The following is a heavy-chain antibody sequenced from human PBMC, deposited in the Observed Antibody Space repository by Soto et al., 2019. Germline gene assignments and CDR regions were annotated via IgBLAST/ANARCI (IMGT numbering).Heavy chain of an antibody. J-gene: IGHJ4*02. CDR1: GFSLSTSGVG. CDR2: IYWDDVQ. V-gene: IGHV2-5*02. CDR3: AHSRCSGGTCYLFDY. D-gene: IGHD2-15*01. Sequence: QITLRESGPTLVKPTQTLTLTCTISGFSLSTSGVGVGWIRQPPGKSLEWLALIYWDDVQRYSPSLKTRLTITKDTPRSQVVLSMTNMDSVDTAKYYCAHSRCSGGTCYLFDYWGQGTLVTVSS.